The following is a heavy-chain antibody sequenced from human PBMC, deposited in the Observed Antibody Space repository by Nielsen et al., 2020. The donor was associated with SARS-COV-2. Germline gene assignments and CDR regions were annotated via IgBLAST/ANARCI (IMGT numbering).Heavy chain of an antibody. Sequence: GGSLRLSSAASGFSFSSYAMTWVRQAPGKGLEWVSSIGTTGDKTFYADSVKGRFTISRDNSKNTLYLQLNSLRAEDTAVFYCAKISGSQRHYFDFWGQGALVTVSS. CDR2: IGTTGDKT. CDR1: GFSFSSYA. J-gene: IGHJ4*02. D-gene: IGHD1-26*01. CDR3: AKISGSQRHYFDF. V-gene: IGHV3-23*01.